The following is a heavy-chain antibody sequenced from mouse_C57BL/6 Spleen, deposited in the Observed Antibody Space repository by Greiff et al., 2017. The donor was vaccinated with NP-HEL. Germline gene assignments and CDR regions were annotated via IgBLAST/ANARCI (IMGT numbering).Heavy chain of an antibody. D-gene: IGHD2-5*01. CDR1: GYTFTSYG. CDR3: ARREAYYSNHFDY. V-gene: IGHV1-81*01. CDR2: IYPRSGNT. J-gene: IGHJ2*01. Sequence: QVQLKQSGAELARPGASVKLSCKASGYTFTSYGISWVKQRTGQGLEWIGEIYPRSGNTYYNEKFKGKATLTADKSSSTAYMELRSLTSEDSAVYFCARREAYYSNHFDYWGQGTTLTVSS.